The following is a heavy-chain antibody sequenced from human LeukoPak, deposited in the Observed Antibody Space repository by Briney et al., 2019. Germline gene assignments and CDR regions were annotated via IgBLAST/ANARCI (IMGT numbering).Heavy chain of an antibody. Sequence: ASVKVSCKASGYTFTGYYMHWVRQAPGQGLQWMGWINPNGGDTNYAQKFQGRVTMTRDTSISTAYMELSRLRSDDTAVYYCARGLGPIAMFDPWGQGTLVTVSS. D-gene: IGHD6-6*01. J-gene: IGHJ5*02. CDR1: GYTFTGYY. CDR3: ARGLGPIAMFDP. V-gene: IGHV1-2*02. CDR2: INPNGGDT.